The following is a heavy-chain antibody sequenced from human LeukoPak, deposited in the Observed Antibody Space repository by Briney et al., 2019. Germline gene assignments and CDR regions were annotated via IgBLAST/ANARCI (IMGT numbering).Heavy chain of an antibody. CDR2: ISGSGGST. V-gene: IGHV3-23*01. CDR1: GFIFSYYG. J-gene: IGHJ4*02. D-gene: IGHD3-10*01. Sequence: GGSLRLSCEASGFIFSYYGLNWVRQAPGKGLEWVSAISGSGGSTYYADSVKGRFTISRDNSKNTLYLQMNSLRAEDTAVYYCAKDRRAGSYDYWGQGTLVTVSS. CDR3: AKDRRAGSYDY.